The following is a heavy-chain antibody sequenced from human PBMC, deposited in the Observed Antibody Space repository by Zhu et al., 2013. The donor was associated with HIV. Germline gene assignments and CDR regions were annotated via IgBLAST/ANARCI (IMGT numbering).Heavy chain of an antibody. J-gene: IGHJ5*01. V-gene: IGHV1-69*12. CDR1: GGTFSNSA. D-gene: IGHD1-1*01. CDR2: IIPGYNSA. Sequence: QVQLVQSGAEVKKPGSSVKVSCKASGGTFSNSAITWVRQAPGEGLEWMGGIIPGYNSANYARKFQARVTFTADASTTTAYMEVFSLTSEDTAVYFCARDDDTFGPFDSWGQGTLVTVSS. CDR3: ARDDDTFGPFDS.